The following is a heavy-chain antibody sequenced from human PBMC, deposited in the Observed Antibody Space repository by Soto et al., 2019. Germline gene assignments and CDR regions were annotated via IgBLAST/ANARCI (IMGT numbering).Heavy chain of an antibody. CDR1: EITFSSYA. J-gene: IGHJ4*02. D-gene: IGHD3-16*01. CDR2: IIGSGRST. V-gene: IGHV3-23*01. CDR3: AKPIRLHLGAAFAY. Sequence: PGGSLRLSCAASEITFSSYAMSWVRQAPGKGLEWVSAIIGSGRSTYYADSVKGRFTISRDNSKNTLHLQMNSLRAEDTGVDYGAKPIRLHLGAAFAYWGQGTLVTVSS.